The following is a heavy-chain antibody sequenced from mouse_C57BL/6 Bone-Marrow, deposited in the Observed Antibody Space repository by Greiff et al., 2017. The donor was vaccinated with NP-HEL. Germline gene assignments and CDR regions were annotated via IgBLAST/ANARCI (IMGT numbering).Heavy chain of an antibody. Sequence: DVKLQESGGGLVKPGGSLKLSCAASGFTFSDYGMHWVRQAPEKGLEWVAYISSGSSTIYYADTVKGRFTISRDNAKNTLFLQMTSLRSEDTAMYYCARGERLYAMDYWGQGTSVTVSS. J-gene: IGHJ4*01. CDR2: ISSGSSTI. V-gene: IGHV5-17*01. CDR1: GFTFSDYG. CDR3: ARGERLYAMDY.